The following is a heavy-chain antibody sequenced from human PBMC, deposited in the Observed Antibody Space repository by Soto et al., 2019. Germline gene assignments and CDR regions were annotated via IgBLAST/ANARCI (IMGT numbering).Heavy chain of an antibody. CDR1: GGTFSSYA. CDR3: ASRGLERPGYNWFDP. V-gene: IGHV1-69*12. CDR2: IIPIFGTA. D-gene: IGHD1-1*01. J-gene: IGHJ5*02. Sequence: QVQLVQSGAEVKKPGSSVKVSCKASGGTFSSYAISWVRQAPGQGLEWMGGIIPIFGTANYAQKFQGRVTIAAGESTTTAYMGLSSLRSEDTAVYYCASRGLERPGYNWFDPWGQGTLVTVSS.